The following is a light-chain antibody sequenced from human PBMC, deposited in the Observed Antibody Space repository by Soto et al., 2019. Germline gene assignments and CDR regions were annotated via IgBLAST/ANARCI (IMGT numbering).Light chain of an antibody. J-gene: IGKJ5*01. V-gene: IGKV3-11*01. Sequence: EIVLTQSPTTLSLSPGERATLSCRASQSVSSYLAWYQQKPGQAPRLLIYDASNRATGIPARFSGSGSGTDLTLTISSLEPEDFAVYYCQQRRNSITFGQGKRLEIK. CDR3: QQRRNSIT. CDR1: QSVSSY. CDR2: DAS.